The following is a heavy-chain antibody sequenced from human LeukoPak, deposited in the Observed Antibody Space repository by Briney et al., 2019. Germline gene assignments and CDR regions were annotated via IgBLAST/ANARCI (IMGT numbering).Heavy chain of an antibody. Sequence: PSETLSLTCTVSGGSVSSGSYYWGWIRQAPGKGLEWVSSISSSSSYIYYADSVKGRFTISRDNSRNSVFLQMNSLRPEDTALYHCAKEVDCPSDCLFFHSWGQGTLVTVPS. J-gene: IGHJ4*02. CDR3: AKEVDCPSDCLFFHS. D-gene: IGHD2-21*02. CDR1: GGSVSSGS. CDR2: ISSSSSYI. V-gene: IGHV3-21*04.